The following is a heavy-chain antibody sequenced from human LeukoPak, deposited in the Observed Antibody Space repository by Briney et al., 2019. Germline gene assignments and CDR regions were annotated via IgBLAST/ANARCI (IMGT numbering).Heavy chain of an antibody. CDR1: GVTFSSYS. V-gene: IGHV3-48*01. J-gene: IGHJ4*02. Sequence: SGGSLRLSWAASGVTFSSYSMNWVRQAPGKGLEWVSYISSSSSTIYYADSVKGRFTISRDNAKNSLYLQMNSLRAEDTAVYYCARGYSGYDLHFDYWGQGTPVTVSS. CDR2: ISSSSSTI. D-gene: IGHD5-12*01. CDR3: ARGYSGYDLHFDY.